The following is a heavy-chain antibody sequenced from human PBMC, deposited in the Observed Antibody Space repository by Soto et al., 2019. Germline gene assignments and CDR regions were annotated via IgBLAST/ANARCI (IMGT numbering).Heavy chain of an antibody. V-gene: IGHV4-4*02. CDR2: IFHSGGP. J-gene: IGHJ3*01. Sequence: QVQLQESGPGLVKPSGTLSLTCAVSGDSISNSRWWTWVRQPPGKGLEWIGDIFHSGGPNYNPSLKSRVFISVDKSQNQFSLKVSSVTAADTAVYYCAYSTGWYRHDVWGQGTLVTVSS. D-gene: IGHD6-19*01. CDR1: GDSISNSRW. CDR3: AYSTGWYRHDV.